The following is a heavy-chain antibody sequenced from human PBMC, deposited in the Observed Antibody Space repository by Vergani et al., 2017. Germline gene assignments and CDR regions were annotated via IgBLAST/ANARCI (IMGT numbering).Heavy chain of an antibody. J-gene: IGHJ4*02. CDR1: GGTFSSYA. CDR3: AREFTINYSDSSGYLSYFDD. D-gene: IGHD3-22*01. V-gene: IGHV1-69*01. CDR2: IIPIFGTA. Sequence: QVQLVQSGAEVKKPGSSVKVSCKASGGTFSSYAISWVRQAPGQGLEWMGGIIPIFGTANYAQKFKGRVTITADESTSTAYMELSSLRSEDTAVYYCAREFTINYSDSSGYLSYFDDWGQGTLVTVSS.